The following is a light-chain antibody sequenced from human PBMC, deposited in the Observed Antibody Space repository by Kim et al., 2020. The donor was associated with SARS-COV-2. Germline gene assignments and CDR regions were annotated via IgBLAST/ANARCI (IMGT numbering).Light chain of an antibody. Sequence: SYELTQPPSVSVSPGQTATITCSGDKLGTKFVHWYQRRSGQSPVLVIYQDNKRPSGLPERFSGSNSGNTATLTISGSQAMDEADYYCQAWDSDTVRFGGG. V-gene: IGLV3-1*01. CDR2: QDN. J-gene: IGLJ2*01. CDR1: KLGTKF. CDR3: QAWDSDTVR.